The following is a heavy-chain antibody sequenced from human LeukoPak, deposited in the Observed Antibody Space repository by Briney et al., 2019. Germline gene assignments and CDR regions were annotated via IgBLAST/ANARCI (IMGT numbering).Heavy chain of an antibody. CDR2: ISTGGDNI. D-gene: IGHD1-26*01. Sequence: GGSLSLPCAASGFTLSSNAMSWVRHAPEKTVEWVSAISTGGDNIHYADFVKVGFTISRDNPNTTLYLQMNNLRAEDTAVYYCAKPRNSIVGTTTPTRLATLDIWGQGTMVTVSS. CDR1: GFTLSSNA. V-gene: IGHV3-23*01. J-gene: IGHJ3*02. CDR3: AKPRNSIVGTTTPTRLATLDI.